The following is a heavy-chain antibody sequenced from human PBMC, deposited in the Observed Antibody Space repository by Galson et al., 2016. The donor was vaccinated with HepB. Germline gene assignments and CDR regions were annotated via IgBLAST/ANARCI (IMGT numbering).Heavy chain of an antibody. Sequence: SLRLSCAASGFAFSSYVMNWVRQAPGKGLEWVSVLTKSGDSTYYADSVKGRFTISRDNSNNTLYLQMSSLRAEDTAIYYCVQQTQGAAIYWGRGSLVTVSS. J-gene: IGHJ4*02. CDR3: VQQTQGAAIY. D-gene: IGHD2-2*01. CDR1: GFAFSSYV. CDR2: LTKSGDST. V-gene: IGHV3-23*01.